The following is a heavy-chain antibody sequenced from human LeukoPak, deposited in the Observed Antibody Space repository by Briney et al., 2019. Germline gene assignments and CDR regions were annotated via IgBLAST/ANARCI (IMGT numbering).Heavy chain of an antibody. CDR3: ARVLGLVRSYFDY. D-gene: IGHD6-19*01. CDR2: IYHSGST. J-gene: IGHJ4*02. CDR1: GGSISSGGYS. Sequence: PSQTLSLTCAVSGGSISSGGYSWSWIRQPPGKGLEWIGYIYHSGSTYYNPSLKSRVTISVDRSKNQFSLKLSSVTAADTAVYYCARVLGLVRSYFDYWGQGTLVTVSS. V-gene: IGHV4-30-2*01.